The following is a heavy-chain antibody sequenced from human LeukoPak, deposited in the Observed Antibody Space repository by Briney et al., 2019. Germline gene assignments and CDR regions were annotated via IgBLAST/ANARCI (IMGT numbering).Heavy chain of an antibody. CDR1: GGSISSGSYY. D-gene: IGHD3-10*02. V-gene: IGHV4-61*02. Sequence: SETLSLTCTVSGGSISSGSYYWSWIRQPAGKGLEWIGRIYTSGSTNYNPSLKSRVTISVDTSKNQFSLKLSSVTAADTAVYYCARSDYYVDDIWGQGTMVTVSS. CDR3: ARSDYYVDDI. J-gene: IGHJ3*02. CDR2: IYTSGST.